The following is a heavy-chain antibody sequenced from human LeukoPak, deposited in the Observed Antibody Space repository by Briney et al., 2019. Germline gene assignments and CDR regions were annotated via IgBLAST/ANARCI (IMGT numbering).Heavy chain of an antibody. V-gene: IGHV1-18*01. J-gene: IGHJ4*02. Sequence: GASVKVSCKASGYTFTSYGISWVRQAPGQGLEWMGWISAYNGNTNYAQKLQGRVTMTTDTSTSTAYMELRSLRSDDTAVYYWAGTPYWWSISAGPYWGQGTRVTVSS. CDR1: GYTFTSYG. CDR3: AGTPYWWSISAGPY. D-gene: IGHD2-8*02. CDR2: ISAYNGNT.